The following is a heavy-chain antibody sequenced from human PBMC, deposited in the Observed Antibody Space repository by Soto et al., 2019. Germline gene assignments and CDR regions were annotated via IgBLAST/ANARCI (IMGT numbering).Heavy chain of an antibody. CDR1: GYTFTSYG. J-gene: IGHJ4*02. CDR2: ISAHNGNT. Sequence: QVHLVQSGAEVKKPGASVKVSCKASGYTFTSYGITWVRQAPGQGLEWTGWISAHNGNTDYAQKLQGRVIVTRDTSTSTAYMELRSLRSDDTAVYDCARGRYGDYWGQGALVTVSS. CDR3: ARGRYGDY. V-gene: IGHV1-18*01. D-gene: IGHD1-1*01.